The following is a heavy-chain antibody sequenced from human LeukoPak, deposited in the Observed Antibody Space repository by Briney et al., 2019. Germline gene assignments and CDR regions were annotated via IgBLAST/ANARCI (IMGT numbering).Heavy chain of an antibody. CDR3: TRGWNPDFDY. Sequence: SETLSLTCTVSGCSISTYYWSCIRQPAGKGLEWIGRFYTSGSTSYNPSLKSRVTMSVDTSKNQFSLKLSSVTAADTAVYYCTRGWNPDFDYWGQRTLVTVSS. D-gene: IGHD1-1*01. CDR1: GCSISTYY. J-gene: IGHJ4*02. V-gene: IGHV4-4*07. CDR2: FYTSGST.